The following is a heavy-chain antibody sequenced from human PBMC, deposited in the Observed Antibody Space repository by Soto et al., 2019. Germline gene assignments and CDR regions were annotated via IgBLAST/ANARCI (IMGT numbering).Heavy chain of an antibody. D-gene: IGHD6-19*01. CDR2: ISGSSTYI. CDR3: ARGDGTGLYNSGWSPRY. CDR1: GFTFSHYS. J-gene: IGHJ4*02. V-gene: IGHV3-21*04. Sequence: EVQLVESGGGLVKPGESLRVSCAASGFTFSHYSLHWVRQAPGKGLEWVSSISGSSTYIYYADRVKGRFTISRDNAKNSLYLRMDSLRAEDTAVYYCARGDGTGLYNSGWSPRYWGQGTLVTVSS.